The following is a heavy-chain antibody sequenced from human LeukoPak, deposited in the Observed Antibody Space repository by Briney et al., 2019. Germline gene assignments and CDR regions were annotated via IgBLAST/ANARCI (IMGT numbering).Heavy chain of an antibody. D-gene: IGHD2-2*02. CDR3: ARESVDCSSTSCYNGDYYYYMDV. Sequence: GGSLRLSCAASGFTFSSYSMNWVRQAPGKGLEWVSSISSSSSYIYHADSVKGRFTISGDNAKNSLYLQMNSLRAEDTAVYYCARESVDCSSTSCYNGDYYYYMDVWGKGTTVTVSS. V-gene: IGHV3-21*01. CDR1: GFTFSSYS. J-gene: IGHJ6*03. CDR2: ISSSSSYI.